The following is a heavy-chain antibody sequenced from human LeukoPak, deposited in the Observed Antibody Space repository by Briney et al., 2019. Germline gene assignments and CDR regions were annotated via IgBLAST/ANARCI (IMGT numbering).Heavy chain of an antibody. J-gene: IGHJ4*02. CDR2: ISSSGSNI. V-gene: IGHV3-48*03. Sequence: GGSLRLSCAASGFTFSSYEMNWVRQAPGKGLEWVSYISSSGSNIYYEDSVKGRFTISRDNAKNELDLQMNSLRAEDTAVYYCAREGMATIVDYWGQGNLVTVSS. D-gene: IGHD5-24*01. CDR3: AREGMATIVDY. CDR1: GFTFSSYE.